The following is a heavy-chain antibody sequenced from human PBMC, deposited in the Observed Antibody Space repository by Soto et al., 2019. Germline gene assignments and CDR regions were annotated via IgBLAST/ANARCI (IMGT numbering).Heavy chain of an antibody. V-gene: IGHV1-8*01. CDR2: MSPNSGDT. Sequence: ASVKVSCKASGYTFTNYDINWVRQAAGQGLEWMGWMSPNSGDTGYAQKFQGRITMTRSTSIATAYMELTSLTSEDTAVYYCARNPPNTGSFDPWGRGTQVTV. D-gene: IGHD6-13*01. CDR3: ARNPPNTGSFDP. CDR1: GYTFTNYD. J-gene: IGHJ5*02.